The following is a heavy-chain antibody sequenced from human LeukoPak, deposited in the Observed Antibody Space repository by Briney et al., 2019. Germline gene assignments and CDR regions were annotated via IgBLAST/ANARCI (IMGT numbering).Heavy chain of an antibody. V-gene: IGHV4-61*02. CDR1: GGSISSGSYY. J-gene: IGHJ6*03. CDR3: ARDSWGIAARLDYYYYYMDV. D-gene: IGHD6-6*01. CDR2: IHTSGST. Sequence: KPSQTLSLTCTVSGGSISSGSYYWSWIRQPAGKGLEWIGRIHTSGSTNYNPSLKSRVTISVDTSKNQFSLKLSSVTAADTAVYYCARDSWGIAARLDYYYYYMDVWGKGTTVTVSS.